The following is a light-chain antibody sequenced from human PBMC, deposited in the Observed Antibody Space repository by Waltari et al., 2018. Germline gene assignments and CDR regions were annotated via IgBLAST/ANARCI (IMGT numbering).Light chain of an antibody. J-gene: IGKJ5*01. CDR2: DAS. CDR1: QSVGSY. CDR3: QRRGNWQIT. Sequence: EIVLTQSPATLSLSPGERATLSCRASQSVGSYLAWFQQKPGQAPRLLIYDASNRATGIPARFSGSGSGTDFTLTISSLEPEDFAVYYCQRRGNWQITFGQGTRLEIK. V-gene: IGKV3-11*01.